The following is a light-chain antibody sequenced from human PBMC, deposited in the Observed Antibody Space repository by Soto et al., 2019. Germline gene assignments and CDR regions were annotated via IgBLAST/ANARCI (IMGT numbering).Light chain of an antibody. Sequence: EIVLTQSPGTLSLSPGEIATLSCRASQSFSSNFLAWYQQKPGQTPRLLIYGASNRATGIPDRFSGSGSGTDFTRTISRLEPADFAVYYCQQYDSSPQTFGQGTQVE. CDR2: GAS. J-gene: IGKJ1*01. V-gene: IGKV3-20*01. CDR1: QSFSSNF. CDR3: QQYDSSPQT.